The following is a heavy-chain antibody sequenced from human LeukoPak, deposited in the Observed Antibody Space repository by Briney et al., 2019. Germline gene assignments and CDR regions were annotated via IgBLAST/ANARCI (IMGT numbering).Heavy chain of an antibody. CDR1: GGTFSSYA. D-gene: IGHD6-19*01. V-gene: IGHV1-69*06. Sequence: SVKVSCKASGGTFSSYAISWVRQPRGQGLEWMGGHLPNFGTANYAQKFQDRLTITAEKSTSTAYMELSSLRSEDKAVYYCARHRADIVATRRGIAVAGSSYCDFGGQRTLDTVSS. CDR3: ARHRADIVATRRGIAVAGSSYCDF. J-gene: IGHJ4*02. CDR2: HLPNFGTA.